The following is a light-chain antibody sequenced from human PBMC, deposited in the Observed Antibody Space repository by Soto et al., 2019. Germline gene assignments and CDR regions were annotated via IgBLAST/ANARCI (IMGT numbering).Light chain of an antibody. Sequence: DIQMTQSPSTLSASVGDRVTLTCRASQSISSWLAWYQQKPGKAPKLLIYDASSLESGVPSRFSGSGSGTEFTLTISSLQPDDFATYYCQQYNSYGTFGQGTKV. CDR3: QQYNSYGT. V-gene: IGKV1-5*01. CDR2: DAS. CDR1: QSISSW. J-gene: IGKJ1*01.